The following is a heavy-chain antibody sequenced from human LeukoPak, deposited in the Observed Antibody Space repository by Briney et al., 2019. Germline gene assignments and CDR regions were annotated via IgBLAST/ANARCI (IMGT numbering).Heavy chain of an antibody. CDR2: INAGNGNT. J-gene: IGHJ4*02. CDR3: ARLYDSSGYYYYYFDY. CDR1: GYTFTSYY. Sequence: ASVKVSCKASGYTFTSYYMHWVRQAPGQGLEWMGWINAGNGNTKYSQKFQGRVTITRDTSASTAYMELSSLRSEDTAVYYCARLYDSSGYYYYYFDYWGQGTLVTVSS. V-gene: IGHV1-3*01. D-gene: IGHD3-22*01.